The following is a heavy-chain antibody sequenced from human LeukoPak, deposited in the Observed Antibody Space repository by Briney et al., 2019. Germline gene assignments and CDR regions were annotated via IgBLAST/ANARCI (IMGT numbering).Heavy chain of an antibody. J-gene: IGHJ5*02. CDR1: GLTFSSYF. Sequence: GGSLRLSCAASGLTFSSYFMTWVRQAPGKGLEWVSSISRSGDSAYYADSVKGRFTTSRDNSRDTLYLQMNSLRVEDTAVYYCAKGGDSSCHGCWFDPWGQGTLVTVSS. D-gene: IGHD2-2*01. V-gene: IGHV3-23*01. CDR2: ISRSGDSA. CDR3: AKGGDSSCHGCWFDP.